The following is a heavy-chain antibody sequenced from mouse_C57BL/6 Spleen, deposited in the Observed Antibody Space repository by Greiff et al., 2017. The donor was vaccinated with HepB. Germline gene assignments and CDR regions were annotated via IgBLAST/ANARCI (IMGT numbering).Heavy chain of an antibody. CDR3: ARSYSGYDYFDY. D-gene: IGHD3-2*02. J-gene: IGHJ2*01. CDR1: GYTFTSYW. Sequence: VQLQQPGAELVKPGASVKLSCKASGYTFTSYWMHWVKQRPGQGLEWIGMIHPNSGSTNYNEKFKSKATLTVDKSSSTAYMQLSSLTSEDSAVYYCARSYSGYDYFDYWGQGTTLTVSS. CDR2: IHPNSGST. V-gene: IGHV1-64*01.